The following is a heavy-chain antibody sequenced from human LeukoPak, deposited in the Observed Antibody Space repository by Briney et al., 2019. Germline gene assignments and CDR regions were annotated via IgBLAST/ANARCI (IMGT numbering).Heavy chain of an antibody. CDR3: ARHVSGGDAFDY. Sequence: SETLSLTCSVSGYSISSGFYWGWIRQPPGKGLEWIGSIYYSGSTYYNPSLKSRVTISVDTSKNQFSLKLSSVTAADTAVYYCARHVSGGDAFDYWGQGTLVTVSS. D-gene: IGHD2-21*02. CDR1: GYSISSGFY. V-gene: IGHV4-38-2*02. J-gene: IGHJ4*02. CDR2: IYYSGST.